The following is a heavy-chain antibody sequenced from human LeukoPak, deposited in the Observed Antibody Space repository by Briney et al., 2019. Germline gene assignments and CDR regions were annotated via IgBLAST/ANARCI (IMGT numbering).Heavy chain of an antibody. CDR1: GGTFSSYA. J-gene: IGHJ5*02. Sequence: SVKVSCKASGGTFSSYAISWVRQAPGQGLEWMGGIIPIFGTANYAQKFQGRVTITADESTSTAYMELSSLRSEDTGVYYCARGNRRYCSSTSCFNWFDPWGQGTLVTVSS. D-gene: IGHD2-2*01. V-gene: IGHV1-69*13. CDR3: ARGNRRYCSSTSCFNWFDP. CDR2: IIPIFGTA.